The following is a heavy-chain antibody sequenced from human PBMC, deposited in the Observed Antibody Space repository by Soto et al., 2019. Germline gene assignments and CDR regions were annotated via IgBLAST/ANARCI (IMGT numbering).Heavy chain of an antibody. D-gene: IGHD3-22*01. J-gene: IGHJ6*02. CDR3: ARYYYDSSGYYYDGMDV. CDR1: GYTFTGYY. V-gene: IGHV1-2*02. Sequence: ASVKVSCKASGYTFTGYYMHWVRQAPGQGPEWMGWINPNSGGTNYAQKFQGRVTMTRDTSISTAYMELSRLRSDDTAVYYCARYYYDSSGYYYDGMDVWGQGPTVTVSS. CDR2: INPNSGGT.